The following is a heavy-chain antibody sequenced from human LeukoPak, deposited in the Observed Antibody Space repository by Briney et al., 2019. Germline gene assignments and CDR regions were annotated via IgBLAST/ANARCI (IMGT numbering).Heavy chain of an antibody. V-gene: IGHV3-9*03. CDR1: GLTFDEYA. CDR2: ISWNSYET. CDR3: AKGVGTSYHYHMDV. D-gene: IGHD1-26*01. Sequence: GGSLRLSCAASGLTFDEYAMHWVRQPPGKGLEWVSGISWNSYETGYADSVKGRFTISRDNAKNSLYLQMNSLRAEDMALYYCAKGVGTSYHYHMDVWGKGTTVIVSS. J-gene: IGHJ6*03.